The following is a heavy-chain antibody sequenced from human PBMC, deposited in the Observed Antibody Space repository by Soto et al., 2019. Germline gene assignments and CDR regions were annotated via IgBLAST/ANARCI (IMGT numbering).Heavy chain of an antibody. J-gene: IGHJ4*02. V-gene: IGHV3-15*01. D-gene: IGHD1-1*01. CDR2: IKSNTDGGTA. CDR1: GCTFNNAW. Sequence: EVQLVESGGGLVNPGGSLRLACAASGCTFNNAWMRCVRQAPGKGLEWGGRIKSNTDGGTADYAAPVNGRFTVSRDASKNTVYLQMNSLKTEDTAVYYCATDLKTGTERGKFDYWGQGTLVTVSS. CDR3: ATDLKTGTERGKFDY.